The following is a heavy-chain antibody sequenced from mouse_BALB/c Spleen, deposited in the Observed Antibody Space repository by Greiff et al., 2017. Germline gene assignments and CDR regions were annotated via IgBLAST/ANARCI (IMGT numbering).Heavy chain of an antibody. CDR2: ISSGSSTI. Sequence: EVQVVESGGGLVQPGGSRKLSCAASGFTFSSFGMHWVRQAPEKGLEWVAYISSGSSTIHYADTVKGRFTISRDNPKNTLFLQMTSLRSEDTAMYYCAREFSVTAAMDYWGQGTSVTVSS. D-gene: IGHD2-12*01. J-gene: IGHJ4*01. CDR1: GFTFSSFG. CDR3: AREFSVTAAMDY. V-gene: IGHV5-17*02.